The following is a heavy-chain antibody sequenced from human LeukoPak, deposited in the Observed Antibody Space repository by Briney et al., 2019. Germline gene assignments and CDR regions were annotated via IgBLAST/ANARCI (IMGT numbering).Heavy chain of an antibody. J-gene: IGHJ4*02. CDR1: GYTSTSYA. D-gene: IGHD1-26*01. CDR3: ARDSGSGNNDY. Sequence: ASVKVSCKASGYTSTSYAIHWVRQAPGQRLEWMGWISAGNGNTKYSQNFQDRVTFISNTSATTAFMELSSLRSEDAAVYYCARDSGSGNNDYWGQGTLVTVSS. V-gene: IGHV1-3*01. CDR2: ISAGNGNT.